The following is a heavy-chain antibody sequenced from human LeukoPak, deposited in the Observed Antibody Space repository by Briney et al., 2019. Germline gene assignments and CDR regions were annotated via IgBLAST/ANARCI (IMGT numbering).Heavy chain of an antibody. CDR3: ARGRVGLVILYYFDY. Sequence: TSETLSLTCAVYGGSFSGYYWSWIRQPPGKGLEWIGEINHSGSTNYNPSLKSRVTISVDTSKNQFSLKLSSVTAADTAVYYCARGRVGLVILYYFDYWGQGTLVTVSS. D-gene: IGHD3/OR15-3a*01. J-gene: IGHJ4*02. V-gene: IGHV4-34*01. CDR2: INHSGST. CDR1: GGSFSGYY.